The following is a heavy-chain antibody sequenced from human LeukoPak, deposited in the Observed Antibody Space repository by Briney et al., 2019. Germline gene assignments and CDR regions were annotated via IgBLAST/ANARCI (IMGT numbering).Heavy chain of an antibody. Sequence: GGSLRLSCAASGFTFSDYYMSWIRQAPGKGLEWVSYISSSGSTIYYADSVKSRFTISRDNAKNSLYLQMNSLRAEDTAVYYCARSMTHLEWLLSDYYYYMDVWGKGTTVTVSS. D-gene: IGHD3-3*01. CDR2: ISSSGSTI. J-gene: IGHJ6*03. CDR3: ARSMTHLEWLLSDYYYYMDV. V-gene: IGHV3-11*04. CDR1: GFTFSDYY.